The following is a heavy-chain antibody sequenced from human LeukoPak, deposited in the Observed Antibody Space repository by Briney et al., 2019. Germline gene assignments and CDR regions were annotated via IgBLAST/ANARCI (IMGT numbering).Heavy chain of an antibody. CDR1: GFTFSNFA. CDR2: ITGYGDT. D-gene: IGHD6-13*01. CDR3: AKGAAAGKVDWFDP. Sequence: PGGSLRLSCAASGFTFSNFAMMWVRQAPGTGLQWVSTITGYGDTFYADSVRGRFTIFTDTSMNTLFLQMNSLGAEDTAVYYCAKGAAAGKVDWFDPWGQGTLVTVSS. J-gene: IGHJ5*02. V-gene: IGHV3-23*01.